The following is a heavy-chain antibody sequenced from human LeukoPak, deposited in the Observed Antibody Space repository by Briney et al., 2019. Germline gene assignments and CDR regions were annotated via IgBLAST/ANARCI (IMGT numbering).Heavy chain of an antibody. Sequence: PGGSLRLSRAASGFTFSSYSMNWVRQAPGKGLEWISYICNTGSVIYYADSVKGRFTISRDNAKNSLYLQMNSLRAEDTAVYYCARNLPAADYWGQGTLVTVSS. V-gene: IGHV3-48*04. CDR2: ICNTGSVI. J-gene: IGHJ4*02. CDR1: GFTFSSYS. CDR3: ARNLPAADY. D-gene: IGHD2-2*01.